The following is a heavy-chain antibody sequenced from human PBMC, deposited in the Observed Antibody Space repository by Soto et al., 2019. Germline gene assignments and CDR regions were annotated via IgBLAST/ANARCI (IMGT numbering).Heavy chain of an antibody. CDR3: TRDHRGFVVVVAALDAFDI. CDR2: IRSKAYGGTT. CDR1: GFTFGDYA. Sequence: GGSLRLSCTASGFTFGDYAMSWFRQAPGKGLEWVGFIRSKAYGGTTEYAASVKGRFTISRDDSKSIAYLQMNSLKTEDTAVYYCTRDHRGFVVVVAALDAFDIWGQGTMVTVSS. D-gene: IGHD2-15*01. V-gene: IGHV3-49*03. J-gene: IGHJ3*02.